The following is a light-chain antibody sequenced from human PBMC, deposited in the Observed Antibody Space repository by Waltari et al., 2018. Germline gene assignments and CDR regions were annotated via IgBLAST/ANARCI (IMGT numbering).Light chain of an antibody. CDR2: DAS. CDR1: QSVGST. J-gene: IGKJ1*01. Sequence: ETVMTQSPATLSVSPGEGANLSCRASQSVGSTVAWYQQQPGQAPRLLMYDASTRAAGIPARFSGSGSGTEFTLTISSLQSEDFVIYFCQQYHNWPPGTFGQGTTVEIK. CDR3: QQYHNWPPGT. V-gene: IGKV3-15*01.